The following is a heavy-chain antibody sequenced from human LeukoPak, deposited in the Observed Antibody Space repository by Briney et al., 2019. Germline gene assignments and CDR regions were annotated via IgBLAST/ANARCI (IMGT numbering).Heavy chain of an antibody. CDR1: GYTFTSYG. CDR2: ISAYNGNT. CDR3: ARDFWRYYDFWSGYWSH. J-gene: IGHJ4*02. Sequence: ASVKVSCKASGYTFTSYGISWVRQAPGQGLEWMGWISAYNGNTNYAQKLQGRVTMTTDTSTSTAYMELRSLRSDDTAVYYCARDFWRYYDFWSGYWSHWGQGTPVTVSS. D-gene: IGHD3-3*01. V-gene: IGHV1-18*01.